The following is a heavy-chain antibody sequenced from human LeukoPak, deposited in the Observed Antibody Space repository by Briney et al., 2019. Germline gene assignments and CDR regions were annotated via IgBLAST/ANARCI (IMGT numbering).Heavy chain of an antibody. CDR3: AIGGDSITSCYRCLDY. Sequence: GESLKIPCRVPGYDFSLYWIAWVRQMPGEGLGCMGIIYPDDSDTRYSPPFQGRVTISADESISTAYLQWSSLEASDTAMYYCAIGGDSITSCYRCLDYWGQGTLVTVSS. CDR1: GYDFSLYW. V-gene: IGHV5-51*01. D-gene: IGHD2-2*02. CDR2: IYPDDSDT. J-gene: IGHJ4*02.